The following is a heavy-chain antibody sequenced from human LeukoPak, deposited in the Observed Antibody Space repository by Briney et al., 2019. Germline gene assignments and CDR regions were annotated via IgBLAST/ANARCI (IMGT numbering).Heavy chain of an antibody. CDR1: GFTFSSYS. Sequence: GGSLRLSCAASGFTFSSYSMNWVRQAPGKWLEWVSSISSSSSYIYYADSVKGRFTISRDNAKNSLYLQMNSLRAEDTAVYYCARYRNSNRRADYWGQGTLVTVSS. J-gene: IGHJ4*02. CDR3: ARYRNSNRRADY. CDR2: ISSSSSYI. V-gene: IGHV3-21*01. D-gene: IGHD1-14*01.